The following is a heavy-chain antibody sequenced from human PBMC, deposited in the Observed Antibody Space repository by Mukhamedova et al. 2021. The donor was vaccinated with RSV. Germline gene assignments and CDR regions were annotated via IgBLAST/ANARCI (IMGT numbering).Heavy chain of an antibody. V-gene: IGHV1-18*01. CDR3: ASDHYYWNASTYYYY. Sequence: GYTFTTYTINWVRQAPGQGLEWMGRISPYSGGTKYAPNFQGRLTMTTDTSTSTAYVELGDLRFDDTAVYYCASDHYYWNASTYYYY. D-gene: IGHD1-20*01. CDR2: ISPYSGGT. J-gene: IGHJ6*01. CDR1: GYTFTTYT.